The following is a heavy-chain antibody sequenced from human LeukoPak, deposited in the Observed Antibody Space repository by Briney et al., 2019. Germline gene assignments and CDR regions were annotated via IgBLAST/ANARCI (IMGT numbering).Heavy chain of an antibody. V-gene: IGHV1-69*01. CDR1: GGTFSSYA. J-gene: IGHJ4*02. CDR3: ARGDARYCSSTSCYMGAGDY. D-gene: IGHD2-2*02. Sequence: SVKVSCKASGGTFSSYAISRVRQAPGQGLEWMGGIIPIFGTANYAQKFQGRVTITADESTSTAYMELSSLRSEDTAVYYCARGDARYCSSTSCYMGAGDYWGQGTLVTVSS. CDR2: IIPIFGTA.